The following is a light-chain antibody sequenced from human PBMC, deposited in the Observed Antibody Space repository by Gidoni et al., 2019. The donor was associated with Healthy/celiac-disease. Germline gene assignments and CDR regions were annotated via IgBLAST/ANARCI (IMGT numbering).Light chain of an antibody. J-gene: IGLJ3*02. CDR3: QSYDSSLSGHWV. CDR2: GNS. V-gene: IGLV1-40*01. Sequence: QSVLTPPPPVSVSPGHRVTISCTGSSSNIGAGYDVHWYQQLPGTAPKLLIYGNSNRPSGVPDRFSGSKSGTSASLAITGLQAEDEADYYCQSYDSSLSGHWVFGGGTKLTVL. CDR1: SSNIGAGYD.